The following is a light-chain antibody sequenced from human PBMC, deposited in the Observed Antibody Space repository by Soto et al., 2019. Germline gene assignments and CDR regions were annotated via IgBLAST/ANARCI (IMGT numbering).Light chain of an antibody. J-gene: IGKJ3*01. CDR2: GAS. CDR1: QSVSSN. CDR3: QQYGSSPRT. V-gene: IGKV3-20*01. Sequence: IGMTQSPSTLSVSPGERATLSCRASQSVSSNLAWYQQKPGQAPRLLTYGASSRATGIPDRFSGSGSGTDFTLTISRLEPEDFAVYYCQQYGSSPRTFGPGTKVDIK.